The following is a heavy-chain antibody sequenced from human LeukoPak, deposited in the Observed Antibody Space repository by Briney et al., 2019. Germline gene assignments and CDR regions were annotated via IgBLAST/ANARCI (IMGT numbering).Heavy chain of an antibody. CDR2: INHSGST. V-gene: IGHV4-34*01. J-gene: IGHJ4*02. Sequence: SETLSLTCAVYGGSFSGYYWSWIRQPPGKGLEWIGEINHSGSTNYNPSLKSRVTISVDTSKNQFSLKLSSVTAADTAVYYCARLDPYSSGHKIDYWGQGTLVTVSS. D-gene: IGHD6-19*01. CDR1: GGSFSGYY. CDR3: ARLDPYSSGHKIDY.